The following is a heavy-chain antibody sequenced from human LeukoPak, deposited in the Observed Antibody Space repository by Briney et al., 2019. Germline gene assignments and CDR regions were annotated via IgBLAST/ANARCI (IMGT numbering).Heavy chain of an antibody. V-gene: IGHV6-1*01. CDR2: TYYRSRWYN. D-gene: IGHD2-15*01. J-gene: IGHJ6*03. Sequence: SQTLSLTCAISEYSVSSDTAAWNWIRQSPSRGLEWLGRTYYRSRWYNDHAEFVKSRLTINPDTSKNQFSLHLNSVTPEDTAVYYCARGPQVVGYHYIDVWDKGTTVTVSS. CDR3: ARGPQVVGYHYIDV. CDR1: EYSVSSDTAA.